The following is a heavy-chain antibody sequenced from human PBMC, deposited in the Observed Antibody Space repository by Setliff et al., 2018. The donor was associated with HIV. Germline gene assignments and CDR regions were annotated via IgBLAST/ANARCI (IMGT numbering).Heavy chain of an antibody. CDR3: AEELITMGRGVNYGMDV. CDR2: IWYDGSNK. CDR1: RFSFSSYG. D-gene: IGHD3-10*01. Sequence: GGSLRLSCAASRFSFSSYGMHWVRQAPGKGLEWVAVIWYDGSNKYYADSVKGRFTISRDNSKNTLYLQMNSLRAEDTAVYYCAEELITMGRGVNYGMDVWGQGTTVTVSS. J-gene: IGHJ6*02. V-gene: IGHV3-33*06.